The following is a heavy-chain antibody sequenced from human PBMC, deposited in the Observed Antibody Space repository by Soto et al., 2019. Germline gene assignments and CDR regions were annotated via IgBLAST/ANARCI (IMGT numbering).Heavy chain of an antibody. D-gene: IGHD1-26*01. Sequence: QVQLVESGGGVVQPGRSLRLSCEGSGFTFRNHGMHWVRQAPGKGLEWLAVIWYDGSEKYYADSVRGRFFVSRDNAKNTLYLQMNSLTVEDTPLYYCARWSDKKVVDPWGQGTAVTVSS. J-gene: IGHJ5*02. V-gene: IGHV3-33*01. CDR3: ARWSDKKVVDP. CDR2: IWYDGSEK. CDR1: GFTFRNHG.